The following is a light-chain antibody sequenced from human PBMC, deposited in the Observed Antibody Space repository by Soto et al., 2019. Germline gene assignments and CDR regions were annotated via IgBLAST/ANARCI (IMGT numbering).Light chain of an antibody. V-gene: IGLV1-44*01. Sequence: QSVLTQPPSASGTPGQTVTISCSGSSSNIGTSSVHWYKHLPGTAPKPLIYNNDQRPSGVPDRFSGSKSGTSASLAISGLQSEDEADYCAVWDDSLNGHVFGAGTKVTVL. CDR2: NND. CDR1: SSNIGTSS. J-gene: IGLJ1*01. CDR3: AVWDDSLNGHV.